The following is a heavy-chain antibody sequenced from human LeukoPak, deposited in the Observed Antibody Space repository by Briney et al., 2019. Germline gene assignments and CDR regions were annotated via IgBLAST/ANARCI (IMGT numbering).Heavy chain of an antibody. CDR3: ARDSWLYYYDSSGLNYGMDV. V-gene: IGHV4-30-4*08. Sequence: PSETLSLTCTVSGGSISSGGYYWSWIRQHPGKGLEWIGYIYYSGSTYYNPSLKSRVTISVDTSKNQFSLKLSSVTAADTAVYYCARDSWLYYYDSSGLNYGMDVWGQGTTVTVSS. CDR2: IYYSGST. J-gene: IGHJ6*02. D-gene: IGHD3-22*01. CDR1: GGSISSGGYY.